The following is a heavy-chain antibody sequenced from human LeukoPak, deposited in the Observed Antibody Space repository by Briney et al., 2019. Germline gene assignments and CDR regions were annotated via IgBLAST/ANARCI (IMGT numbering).Heavy chain of an antibody. J-gene: IGHJ6*03. CDR1: GGSISSYY. CDR3: AITRDGIRDYYYYMDV. Sequence: NPSETLSLTCTVSGGSISSYYWSWIRQPPGKGLEWIGYIYYSGSTNYNPSLKSRVTISVDTSKNQFSLKLSSVTAADTAVYYCAITRDGIRDYYYYMDVWGKGTTVTVSS. V-gene: IGHV4-59*08. CDR2: IYYSGST. D-gene: IGHD5-24*01.